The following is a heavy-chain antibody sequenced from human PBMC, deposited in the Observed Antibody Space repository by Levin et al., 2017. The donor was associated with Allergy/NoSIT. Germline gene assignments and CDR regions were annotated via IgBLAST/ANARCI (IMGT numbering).Heavy chain of an antibody. CDR3: ARDSWAAY. CDR1: GYTFTDNY. J-gene: IGHJ4*02. Sequence: ASVKVSCKASGYTFTDNYIHWVRQAPGQGLEWMGWISPNSGDTRYAQRFQGRVTMTRDTSITTVYMDLSSLTFDDTAVYYCARDSWAAYWGQGTLVTVSS. V-gene: IGHV1-2*02. CDR2: ISPNSGDT. D-gene: IGHD1-26*01.